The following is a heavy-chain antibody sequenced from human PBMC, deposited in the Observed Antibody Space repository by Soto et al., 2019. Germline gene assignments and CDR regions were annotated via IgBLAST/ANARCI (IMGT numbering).Heavy chain of an antibody. CDR2: ISGSGGST. CDR3: AKIISGWSGYYTDY. D-gene: IGHD3-3*01. Sequence: GGSLRLSCAASGFTFSSYAMSWVRQAPGKGLEWVSAISGSGGSTYYADSVKGRFTISRDNSKNTLYLQMNSLRAEDTAVYYCAKIISGWSGYYTDYWGQGTLVTVSS. CDR1: GFTFSSYA. V-gene: IGHV3-23*01. J-gene: IGHJ4*02.